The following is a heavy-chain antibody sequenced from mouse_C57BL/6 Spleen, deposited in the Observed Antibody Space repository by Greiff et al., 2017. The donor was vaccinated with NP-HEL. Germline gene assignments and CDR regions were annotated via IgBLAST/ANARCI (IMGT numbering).Heavy chain of an antibody. Sequence: QVQLKQSGPELVKPGASVKISCKASGYAFSSSWMNWVKQRPGKGLEWIGRIYPGDGDTNYNGKFKGKATLTADKSSSTAYMQLSSLPSEDSAVYYCARGVYSTPGYYFDYWGQGTTLTVSS. CDR2: IYPGDGDT. J-gene: IGHJ2*01. CDR3: ARGVYSTPGYYFDY. D-gene: IGHD2-5*01. V-gene: IGHV1-82*01. CDR1: GYAFSSSW.